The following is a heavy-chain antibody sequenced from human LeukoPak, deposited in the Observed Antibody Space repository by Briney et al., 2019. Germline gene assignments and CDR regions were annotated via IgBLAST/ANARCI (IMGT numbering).Heavy chain of an antibody. V-gene: IGHV3-48*01. Sequence: PGGSLRLSCAASGFTFSTYSMNWVRQAPGKGLEWVSYISSSSSTIYYADSVKGRFTISRDNAKNSLYLQMNSLRADATAESSCARDPYSAMGFDYWRQGTLVTVSS. CDR2: ISSSSSTI. D-gene: IGHD5-18*01. CDR1: GFTFSTYS. J-gene: IGHJ4*02. CDR3: ARDPYSAMGFDY.